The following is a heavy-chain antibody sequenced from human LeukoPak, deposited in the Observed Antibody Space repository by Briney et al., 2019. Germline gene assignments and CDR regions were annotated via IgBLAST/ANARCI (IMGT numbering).Heavy chain of an antibody. CDR1: GYTFTSYG. Sequence: ASVKVSCKASGYTFTSYGISWVRQAPGQGLEWMGWISAYNGNTNYAQELQGRVTMTTDTSTSTAYMELRSLRSDDTAVYYCAKIYGDYIPNDAFDIWGQGTMVTVSS. V-gene: IGHV1-18*01. D-gene: IGHD4-17*01. J-gene: IGHJ3*02. CDR3: AKIYGDYIPNDAFDI. CDR2: ISAYNGNT.